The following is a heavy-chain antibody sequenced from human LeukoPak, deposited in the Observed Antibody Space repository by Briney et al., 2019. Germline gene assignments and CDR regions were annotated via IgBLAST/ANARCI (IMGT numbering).Heavy chain of an antibody. CDR3: ARDTGTAVVDY. D-gene: IGHD1-1*01. V-gene: IGHV4-30-2*01. CDR1: GGSISSGGYY. Sequence: PSQTLSLTCTVSGGSISSGGYYWSWIRQPPGKGLEWIGYIYHSGSTYYNPSLKSRVTISVDRSKNQFSLKLSSVTAADTAVYYCARDTGTAVVDYWGQGTLDTVSS. J-gene: IGHJ4*02. CDR2: IYHSGST.